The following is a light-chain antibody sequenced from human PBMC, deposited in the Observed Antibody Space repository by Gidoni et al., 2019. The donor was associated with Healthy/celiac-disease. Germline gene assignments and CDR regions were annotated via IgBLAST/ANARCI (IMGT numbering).Light chain of an antibody. Sequence: IVMTQSPAPLAASPGERATLSCRASQSVSSYLAWYQQNPGKAPRLLIYGTSSMDTGIPARFSGSGSGTEFTLTISSLQSEDFAVYYCQQDNNWPRTFGQGTKVEIK. CDR1: QSVSSY. V-gene: IGKV3-15*01. CDR2: GTS. CDR3: QQDNNWPRT. J-gene: IGKJ1*01.